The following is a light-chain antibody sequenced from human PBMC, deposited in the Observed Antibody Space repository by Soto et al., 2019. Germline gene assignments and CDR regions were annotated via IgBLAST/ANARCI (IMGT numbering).Light chain of an antibody. CDR2: AAS. CDR1: QGISSY. J-gene: IGKJ1*01. V-gene: IGKV1-9*01. Sequence: DIQLTQSPSFLSASVGDRVTITCRASQGISSYLAWYQQKPGKAPKLLIYAASTLQGGVPSRFSGSGSGTEFTLTISSLQPEDFATYYCQQLNSYLWTFGQGTKVDIK. CDR3: QQLNSYLWT.